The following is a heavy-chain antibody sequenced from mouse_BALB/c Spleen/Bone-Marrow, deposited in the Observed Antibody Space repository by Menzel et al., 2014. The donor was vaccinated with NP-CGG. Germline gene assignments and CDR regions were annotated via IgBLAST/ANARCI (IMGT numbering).Heavy chain of an antibody. V-gene: IGHV4-1*02. CDR3: ARNAYYAMDY. Sequence: EVKLMESGGGLVQPGGSLKLSCAASGFDFSRYWMSWVRQAPGKGLERIGEINPDSSTINYTPSLKDKFIISRDNAKNTLYLQMSKVRSEDTALYYCARNAYYAMDYWGQGTSVTVSS. CDR1: GFDFSRYW. J-gene: IGHJ4*01. CDR2: INPDSSTI.